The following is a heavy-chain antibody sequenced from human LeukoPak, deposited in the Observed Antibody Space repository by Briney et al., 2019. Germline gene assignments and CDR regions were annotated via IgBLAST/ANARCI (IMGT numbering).Heavy chain of an antibody. J-gene: IGHJ4*02. CDR1: GGTFGSYA. V-gene: IGHV1-69*04. CDR2: IIPILGIA. Sequence: ASVKVSCKASGGTFGSYAISWVRQAPGQGLEWMGRIIPILGIANYAQKFQGRVTITADKSTSTAYMELSSLRSEDTAVYYCARDESLGDKDFDYWGQGTLVTVSS. D-gene: IGHD2-21*01. CDR3: ARDESLGDKDFDY.